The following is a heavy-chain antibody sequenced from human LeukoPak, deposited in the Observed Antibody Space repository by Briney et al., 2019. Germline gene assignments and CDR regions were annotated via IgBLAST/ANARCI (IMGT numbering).Heavy chain of an antibody. CDR2: IRSKAYGGTT. J-gene: IGHJ4*02. Sequence: GGSPRLSCTASGFTFGDYAMSWVRQAPGKGLEWVGFIRSKAYGGTTEYAASVKGRFTISRDDSKSIAYLQMNSLKTEDTAVYYCTRYPTDDYVWGSYRYREGYYFDYWGQGTLVTVSS. D-gene: IGHD3-16*02. CDR3: TRYPTDDYVWGSYRYREGYYFDY. CDR1: GFTFGDYA. V-gene: IGHV3-49*04.